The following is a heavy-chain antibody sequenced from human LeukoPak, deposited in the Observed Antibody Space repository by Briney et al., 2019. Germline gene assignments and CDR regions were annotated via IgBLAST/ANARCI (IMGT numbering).Heavy chain of an antibody. Sequence: GGSLRLSCVASGFPFSSYWMTWVRQAPGKGLEWVANIKQDGSEKYYVDSVKGRFSISRDNAKNSLYLQMNSLRVEDTAVYYCVRDSGWFHFDYWGQGILVTVSP. CDR3: VRDSGWFHFDY. CDR1: GFPFSSYW. CDR2: IKQDGSEK. V-gene: IGHV3-7*03. J-gene: IGHJ4*02. D-gene: IGHD6-19*01.